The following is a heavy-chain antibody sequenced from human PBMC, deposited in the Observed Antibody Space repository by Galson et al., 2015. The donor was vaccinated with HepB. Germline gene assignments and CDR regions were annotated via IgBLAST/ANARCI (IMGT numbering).Heavy chain of an antibody. Sequence: SLRLSCAASGFTFSSYGMHWVRQAPGKGLEWVAVISYDGSNKYYADSVKGRFTISRDNSKNTLYLQMNSLRAEDTAVYYCAKDVTITFGGVIVHGQYYYYYGMDVWGQGTTFTVSS. D-gene: IGHD3-16*02. CDR1: GFTFSSYG. CDR3: AKDVTITFGGVIVHGQYYYYYGMDV. J-gene: IGHJ6*02. V-gene: IGHV3-30*18. CDR2: ISYDGSNK.